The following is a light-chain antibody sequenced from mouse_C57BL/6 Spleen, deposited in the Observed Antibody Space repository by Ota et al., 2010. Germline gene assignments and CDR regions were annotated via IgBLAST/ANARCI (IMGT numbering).Light chain of an antibody. CDR2: LVS. V-gene: IGKV1-135*01. CDR3: QQSYSAPTT. CDR1: QSLLDSDGKTY. Sequence: DVVMTQTPLTLSVTIGQPASISCKSGQSLLDSDGKTYLNWLLQRPGQSPKRLIYLVSKLDSGVPDRFIGSGSGTDFTLTINSVQAEDLAVYYCQQSYSAPTTFGAGTKLELK. J-gene: IGKJ5*01.